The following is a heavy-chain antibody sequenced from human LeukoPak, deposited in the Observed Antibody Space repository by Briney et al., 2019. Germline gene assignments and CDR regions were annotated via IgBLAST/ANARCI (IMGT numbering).Heavy chain of an antibody. Sequence: SETLSLTCAVYGGSFSGYYWSWIRQPPGKGLEWIGEINHSGSTNYNPSLKSRVTISVDTSKNQFSLKLSSVTAADTAVYYCARRAAYCYYYYMDVWGKGTTVTISS. D-gene: IGHD6-13*01. J-gene: IGHJ6*03. CDR1: GGSFSGYY. V-gene: IGHV4-34*01. CDR2: INHSGST. CDR3: ARRAAYCYYYYMDV.